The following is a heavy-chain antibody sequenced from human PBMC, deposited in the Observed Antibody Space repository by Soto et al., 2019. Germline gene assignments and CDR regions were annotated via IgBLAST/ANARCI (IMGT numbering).Heavy chain of an antibody. J-gene: IGHJ4*02. CDR3: ASSSSWPYGLDY. V-gene: IGHV3-11*01. D-gene: IGHD6-13*01. CDR1: GFTFSDYY. CDR2: ISSSGSTI. Sequence: GGSLRLSCAASGFTFSDYYMSWIRQAPGKGLEWVSYISSSGSTIYYADSVKGRFTISRDNAKNSLYLQMNSLRAEDMAVYYCASSSSWPYGLDYWGQGTLVTVSS.